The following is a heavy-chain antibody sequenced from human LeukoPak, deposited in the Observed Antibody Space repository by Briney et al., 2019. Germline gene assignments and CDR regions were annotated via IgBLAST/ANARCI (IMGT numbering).Heavy chain of an antibody. CDR3: ARAYSSSWYEEWAYYYYGMDV. J-gene: IGHJ6*02. D-gene: IGHD6-13*01. V-gene: IGHV1-18*01. CDR2: ISAYNGNT. Sequence: ASVKVSCKASGYTFTSYGISWVRQAPGQGLEWMGWISAYNGNTNYAQKLQGRVTITTDTSTSTAYMELRSLRSDDTAVYYCARAYSSSWYEEWAYYYYGMDVWGQGTTVTVSS. CDR1: GYTFTSYG.